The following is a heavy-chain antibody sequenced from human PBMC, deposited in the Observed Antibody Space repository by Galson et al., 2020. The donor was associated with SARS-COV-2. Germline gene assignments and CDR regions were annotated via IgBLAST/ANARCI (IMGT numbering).Heavy chain of an antibody. Sequence: SETLSLTCTVSGGSISSYYWSWIRQPPGKGLEWIGYIYYSGSTNYNPSLKSRVTISVDTSKNQFSLKLSSVTAADTAVYYCARENYGELHAFDIWGQGTMVTVSS. CDR2: IYYSGST. CDR1: GGSISSYY. CDR3: ARENYGELHAFDI. J-gene: IGHJ3*02. V-gene: IGHV4-59*01. D-gene: IGHD4-17*01.